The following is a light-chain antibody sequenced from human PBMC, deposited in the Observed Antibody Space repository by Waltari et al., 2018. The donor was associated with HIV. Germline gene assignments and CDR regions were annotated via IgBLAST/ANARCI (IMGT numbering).Light chain of an antibody. CDR3: CSYAGSYHVV. CDR2: DVS. Sequence: QSALTPPRSVSGSPGPSVTISCTAPSSDVGGSNYASWYQQHPGKAPKLMIYDVSKRPSGVLDRFSGSKSGNTASLTISGLQAEDEADYYCCSYAGSYHVVFGGGTKLTVL. CDR1: SSDVGGSNY. V-gene: IGLV2-11*01. J-gene: IGLJ2*01.